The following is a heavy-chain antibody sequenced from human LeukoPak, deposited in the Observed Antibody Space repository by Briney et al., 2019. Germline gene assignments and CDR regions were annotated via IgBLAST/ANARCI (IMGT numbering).Heavy chain of an antibody. D-gene: IGHD6-19*01. Sequence: SETLSLTCVVYDGSLSNYYWTWIRQPPGKGLEWMGEINQSGTTNYKPSLKSRVTISIDTSKNEFSLKVRSVTAADTAVYYCARLRDYTSGWLGQYEPWGQGTLVTVSS. CDR3: ARLRDYTSGWLGQYEP. CDR1: DGSLSNYY. V-gene: IGHV4-34*01. CDR2: INQSGTT. J-gene: IGHJ5*02.